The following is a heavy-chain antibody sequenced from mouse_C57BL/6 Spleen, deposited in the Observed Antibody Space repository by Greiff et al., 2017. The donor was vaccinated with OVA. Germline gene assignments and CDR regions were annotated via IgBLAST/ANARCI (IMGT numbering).Heavy chain of an antibody. V-gene: IGHV5-6*01. Sequence: EVQLVESGGDLVKPGGSLKLSCAASGFTFSSYGMSWVRQTPDKRLEWVATISSGGSYTYYPDSVKGRFTISRDNAKNTLYLQMSSLKSEDTAMYYCARLTGTSFAYWGQGTLVTVSA. CDR3: ARLTGTSFAY. D-gene: IGHD4-1*01. J-gene: IGHJ3*01. CDR1: GFTFSSYG. CDR2: ISSGGSYT.